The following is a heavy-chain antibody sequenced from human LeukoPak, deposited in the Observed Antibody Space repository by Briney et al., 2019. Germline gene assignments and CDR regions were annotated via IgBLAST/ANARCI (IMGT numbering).Heavy chain of an antibody. CDR3: AKVVSSSTTSGMDV. V-gene: IGHV3-9*01. CDR1: GFTFDDYA. CDR2: ISWNSGSI. Sequence: GRSLRLSCVASGFTFDDYAMHWVRQAPGKGVEWVSGISWNSGSIGYADSVKGRFTISRDNPKNSLYLQMNSLRPEDTALYYCAKVVSSSTTSGMDVWGQRTTVTVSS. D-gene: IGHD2-2*01. J-gene: IGHJ6*02.